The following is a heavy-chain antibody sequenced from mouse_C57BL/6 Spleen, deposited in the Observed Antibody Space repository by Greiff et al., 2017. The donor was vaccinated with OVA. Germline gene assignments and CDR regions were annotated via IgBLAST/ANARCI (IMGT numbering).Heavy chain of an antibody. Sequence: QVQLQQSGAELVRPGASVTLSCKASGYTFTDYEMHWVKQTPVHGLEWIGAIDPETGGTAYNQKFKGKAILTADKSSSTAYMELRSLTSEDSAVYYCTRSATGSCAYWGQGTLVTVSA. CDR2: IDPETGGT. V-gene: IGHV1-15*01. D-gene: IGHD1-2*01. J-gene: IGHJ3*01. CDR1: GYTFTDYE. CDR3: TRSATGSCAY.